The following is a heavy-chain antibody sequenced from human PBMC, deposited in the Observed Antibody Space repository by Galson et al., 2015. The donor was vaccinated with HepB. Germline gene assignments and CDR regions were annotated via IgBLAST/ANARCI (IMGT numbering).Heavy chain of an antibody. J-gene: IGHJ2*01. CDR2: SNTYTGNT. V-gene: IGHV1-18*01. Sequence: SVKVSCKASGYIFTNSNISWVRQAPGHGLERLGWSNTYTGNTNHAQNPQGRLPLTTDTCTNTAYKELRTLTSDDTAVYYCARVPDFGCYSYYYFDLWGRGTLFTVSS. CDR1: GYIFTNSN. CDR3: ARVPDFGCYSYYYFDL. D-gene: IGHD3-22*01.